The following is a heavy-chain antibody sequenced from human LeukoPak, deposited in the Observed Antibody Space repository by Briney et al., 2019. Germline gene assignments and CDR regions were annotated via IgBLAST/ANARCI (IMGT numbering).Heavy chain of an antibody. V-gene: IGHV4-4*07. D-gene: IGHD1-26*01. J-gene: IGHJ6*02. Sequence: SETLSLTCTVSGGSISSYYWSWIRQPAGKGLEWLGRIYTSGSTNYNPSLKSRVTMSVDTSKNQFSLELSSVTAADTAVDYCARVSGSYSNYGMDVWGQGTTVSVSS. CDR1: GGSISSYY. CDR3: ARVSGSYSNYGMDV. CDR2: IYTSGST.